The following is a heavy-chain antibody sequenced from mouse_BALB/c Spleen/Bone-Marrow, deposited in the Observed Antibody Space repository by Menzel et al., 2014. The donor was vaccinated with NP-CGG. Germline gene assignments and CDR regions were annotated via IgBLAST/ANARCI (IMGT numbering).Heavy chain of an antibody. CDR1: GYSFTGYY. J-gene: IGHJ3*01. V-gene: IGHV1-42*01. CDR3: ARGDWFTC. CDR2: INPYTGAT. Sequence: EVKLVESGPELVKPGTSVKISCKASGYSFTGYYMHWVKQSHVKSLEWIGRINPYTGATTYNQNFNVKASLTVDKSSSTAYMELHSLTSEDSAVYYCARGDWFTCWGQGTLVTVSA.